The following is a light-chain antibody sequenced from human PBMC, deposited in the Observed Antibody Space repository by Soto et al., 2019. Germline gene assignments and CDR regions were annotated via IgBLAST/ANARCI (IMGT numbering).Light chain of an antibody. V-gene: IGKV1-39*01. J-gene: IGKJ1*01. CDR2: AAS. CDR1: QSISNF. CDR3: QKSYSSPWT. Sequence: DIQMTHSPSSLSASVGDTVTITCRASQSISNFLNWYQQKPGKAPKLLIYAASSLRSGVTSRLSGSGSGTDLNLTISSLQREDFATYVCQKSYSSPWTFGQGTKVDIK.